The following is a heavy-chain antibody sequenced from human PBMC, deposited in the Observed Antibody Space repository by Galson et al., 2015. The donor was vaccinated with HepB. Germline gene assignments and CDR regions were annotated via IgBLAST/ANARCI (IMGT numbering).Heavy chain of an antibody. V-gene: IGHV1-18*04. CDR3: ARVSAVGDY. CDR2: ISVDNGNT. D-gene: IGHD6-13*01. Sequence: SVKVSCKASGYTFSSYGISWVRQAPGQGLEWMGWISVDNGNTNYAQKLQGRVTMTADTSTSTAYMELRSLRSDDTAVYYCARVSAVGDYWGQGTLVTVSS. CDR1: GYTFSSYG. J-gene: IGHJ4*02.